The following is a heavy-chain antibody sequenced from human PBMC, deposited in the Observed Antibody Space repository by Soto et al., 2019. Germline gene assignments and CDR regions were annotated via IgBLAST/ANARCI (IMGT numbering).Heavy chain of an antibody. V-gene: IGHV1-46*01. CDR1: GYTFTTYY. CDR2: INPRSGST. CDR3: CKASRAFDI. Sequence: ASVKVSCKASGYTFTTYYMHWVRQAPGQGFEWMGIINPRSGSTDYAQKFQGRVTMTRDTSTSTVYMELSSLRSEDTAVYYCCKASRAFDIWGQGTMVTVSS. J-gene: IGHJ3*02.